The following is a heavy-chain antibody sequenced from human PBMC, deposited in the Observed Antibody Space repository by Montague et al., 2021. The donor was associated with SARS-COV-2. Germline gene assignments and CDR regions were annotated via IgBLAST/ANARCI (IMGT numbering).Heavy chain of an antibody. J-gene: IGHJ4*02. Sequence: SLRLSCAASGFTFNTYDMHWVRQAPGKGLEWVAVVSYDGSNKYYADSVKGRFTISRDNSKNTLYLQMNSLRAEDTAVYYCAKDLTVDFVVVVASIKDTGFDFWGQGTLVTVSS. CDR1: GFTFNTYD. CDR3: AKDLTVDFVVVVASIKDTGFDF. D-gene: IGHD2-15*01. V-gene: IGHV3-30*18. CDR2: VSYDGSNK.